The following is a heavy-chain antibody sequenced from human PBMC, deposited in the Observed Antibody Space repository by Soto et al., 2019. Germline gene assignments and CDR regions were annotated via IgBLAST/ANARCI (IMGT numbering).Heavy chain of an antibody. J-gene: IGHJ2*01. CDR3: ARIIAAAGGRRYFDL. Sequence: QVQLVESGGGLVKPGGSLRLSCAASGFTFSDYYMSWIRQAPGKGLEWVSYINSSRPYTNYADSVKGRFTISGDNAKNSLYLQMNSLRAEDTAVYYCARIIAAAGGRRYFDLWGRGTLVTVSS. V-gene: IGHV3-11*05. D-gene: IGHD6-13*01. CDR1: GFTFSDYY. CDR2: INSSRPYT.